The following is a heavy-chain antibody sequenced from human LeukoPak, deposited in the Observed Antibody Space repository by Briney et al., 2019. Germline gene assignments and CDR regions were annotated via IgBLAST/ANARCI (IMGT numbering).Heavy chain of an antibody. Sequence: GGSLRLSCAASGFTFSSYEMNWVRQAPGKGLEWVSYISSSGSTIYYADSAKGRFTISRDNSKNTLYLQMNSLRAEDTAVYYCAKDYGTMIVVAPPGNWGQGTLVTVSS. D-gene: IGHD3-22*01. CDR1: GFTFSSYE. J-gene: IGHJ4*02. CDR3: AKDYGTMIVVAPPGN. V-gene: IGHV3-48*03. CDR2: ISSSGSTI.